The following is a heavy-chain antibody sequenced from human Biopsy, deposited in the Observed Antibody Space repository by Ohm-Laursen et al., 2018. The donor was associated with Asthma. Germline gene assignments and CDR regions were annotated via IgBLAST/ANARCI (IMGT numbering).Heavy chain of an antibody. V-gene: IGHV1-3*01. Sequence: ASVKVSCKVSGYTFISYAIHWVRQAPGQRLEWMGWINAGNGNTKYSQKFQGRVTITRDTSASTAYMELSSLRFEDTAVYYCARTYYDFLTGQVIDAFAIWGQGTMVTVSS. CDR1: GYTFISYA. J-gene: IGHJ3*02. CDR3: ARTYYDFLTGQVIDAFAI. D-gene: IGHD3-9*01. CDR2: INAGNGNT.